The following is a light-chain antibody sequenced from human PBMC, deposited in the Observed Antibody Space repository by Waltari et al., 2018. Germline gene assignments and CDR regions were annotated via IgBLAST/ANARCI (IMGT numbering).Light chain of an antibody. V-gene: IGKV3-15*01. CDR1: QSVGSN. Sequence: EIVMTQSPVTLSVSPGERATLSCRASQSVGSNLAWYQPKPGQAPSLLIYGASTRANGIPGRFSGSGSGTEFTLTLSSLQSEDFAVYYCQQYNKWPRTFGQGTKVEIK. CDR2: GAS. J-gene: IGKJ1*01. CDR3: QQYNKWPRT.